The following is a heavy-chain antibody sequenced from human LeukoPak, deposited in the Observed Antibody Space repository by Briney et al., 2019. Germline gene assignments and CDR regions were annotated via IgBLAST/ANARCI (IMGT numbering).Heavy chain of an antibody. D-gene: IGHD3-10*01. V-gene: IGHV4-31*03. J-gene: IGHJ5*02. Sequence: SETQSLTCTVSGGSISSGGYYWSWIRQHPGKGLEWIGYIYYSGSTYYNPSLKSRVTISVDTSKNQFSLKLSSVTAADTAVYYCARENGEDNNWFDPWGQGTLVTVSS. CDR2: IYYSGST. CDR1: GGSISSGGYY. CDR3: ARENGEDNNWFDP.